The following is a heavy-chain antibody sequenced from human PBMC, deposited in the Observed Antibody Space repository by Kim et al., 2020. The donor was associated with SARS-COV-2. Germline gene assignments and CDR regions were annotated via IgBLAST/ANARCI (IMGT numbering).Heavy chain of an antibody. J-gene: IGHJ6*02. CDR2: IWYDGSNK. V-gene: IGHV3-33*01. CDR3: ARDYDYVWGMDYYGMDV. CDR1: GFTFSSYG. Sequence: GGSLRLSCAASGFTFSSYGMHWVRQAPGKGLEWVAVIWYDGSNKYYADSVKGRFTISRDNSKNTLYLQMNSLRAEDTAVYYCARDYDYVWGMDYYGMDVWGQGTTVTVSS. D-gene: IGHD3-16*01.